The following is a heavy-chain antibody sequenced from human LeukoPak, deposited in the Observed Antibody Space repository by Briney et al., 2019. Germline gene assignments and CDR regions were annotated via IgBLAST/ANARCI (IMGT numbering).Heavy chain of an antibody. CDR2: MNPNSGNT. CDR3: ARETQWIRYYYGMDV. Sequence: GASVKVSCKPSGYTFTSYDINWVRQATGQGLEWMGWMNPNSGNTGYAQKFQGRVTMTRNTSISTAYMELSSLRSEDTAVYYCARETQWIRYYYGMDVWGQGTTVTVSS. V-gene: IGHV1-8*01. CDR1: GYTFTSYD. J-gene: IGHJ6*02. D-gene: IGHD5-18*01.